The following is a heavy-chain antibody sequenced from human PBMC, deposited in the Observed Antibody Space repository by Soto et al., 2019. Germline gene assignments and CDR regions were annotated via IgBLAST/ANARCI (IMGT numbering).Heavy chain of an antibody. CDR3: ATETAGTAIVN. CDR2: IYYSGST. D-gene: IGHD5-18*01. J-gene: IGHJ4*02. CDR1: GGSISSGDYY. V-gene: IGHV4-30-4*01. Sequence: QVQLQESGPGLVKPSQTLSLTCTVSGGSISSGDYYWSWIRQTPGKGLEWIGYIYYSGSTYYNPSLKSRVTISVDTSKNQFALKLSTVTAADTAVYYCATETAGTAIVNWGQGTLVTVSS.